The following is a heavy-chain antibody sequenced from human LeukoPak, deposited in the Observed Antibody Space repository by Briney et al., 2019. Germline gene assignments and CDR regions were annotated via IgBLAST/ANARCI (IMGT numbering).Heavy chain of an antibody. V-gene: IGHV4-34*01. CDR3: ARTVYGRPLDY. J-gene: IGHJ4*02. Sequence: PSETLSLTCAVYGGSFSGYYWSWIRQPPGKGLEWIGEINHSGSTNYNPSLKSRVTISVDTSKNQFSLKLSSVTAADTAVYYCARTVYGRPLDYWGQGTLVTVSS. D-gene: IGHD4-17*01. CDR2: INHSGST. CDR1: GGSFSGYY.